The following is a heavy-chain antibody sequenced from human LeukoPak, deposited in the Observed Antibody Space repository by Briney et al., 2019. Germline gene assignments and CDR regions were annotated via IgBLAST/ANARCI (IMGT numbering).Heavy chain of an antibody. D-gene: IGHD2/OR15-2a*01. CDR2: ISKDKSFE. J-gene: IGHJ6*02. Sequence: GGSLRLSCVASGFTFSSYNMHWVRQAPGKGLEWVAVISKDKSFEYYGESVKGRFTISRDNPRNTLYLEMNSLRAEDTAVYYCARESPRTFGWRKYYGMDVWGQGTTVTVSS. CDR3: ARESPRTFGWRKYYGMDV. CDR1: GFTFSSYN. V-gene: IGHV3-30*03.